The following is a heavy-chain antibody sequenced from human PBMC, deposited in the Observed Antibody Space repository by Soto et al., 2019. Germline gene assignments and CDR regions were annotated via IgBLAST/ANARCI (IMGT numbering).Heavy chain of an antibody. D-gene: IGHD2-8*01. Sequence: SETLSLTCTVSGCSISSGEYYWSWIRQPPGKGLEWIGNIYYSGTTYYNPSLKSRVTISVDTSKNQFSLKLSSVTAADTAVYYCARDGGFCTNGVCPVYYYYGMDVWGQGTTVS. CDR3: ARDGGFCTNGVCPVYYYYGMDV. V-gene: IGHV4-30-4*01. CDR1: GCSISSGEYY. CDR2: IYYSGTT. J-gene: IGHJ6*02.